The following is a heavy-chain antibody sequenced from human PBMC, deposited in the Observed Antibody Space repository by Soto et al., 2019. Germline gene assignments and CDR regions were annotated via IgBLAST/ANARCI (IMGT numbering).Heavy chain of an antibody. CDR3: ARANYYDSTGYWPIFYY. J-gene: IGHJ4*02. CDR2: ISSSGSTI. CDR1: GFTFSSYE. Sequence: GGSLRLSCAASGFTFSSYEMNWVRQAPGKGLEWVSYISSSGSTIYYADSVKGRFTISRDNAKNSLYLQMNSLRAEDTAVYYCARANYYDSTGYWPIFYYWGKGTLVTVSS. V-gene: IGHV3-48*03. D-gene: IGHD3-22*01.